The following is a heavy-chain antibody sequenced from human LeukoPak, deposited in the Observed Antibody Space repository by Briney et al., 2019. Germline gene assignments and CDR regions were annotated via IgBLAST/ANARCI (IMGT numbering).Heavy chain of an antibody. CDR1: GFTFSSYV. J-gene: IGHJ4*02. D-gene: IGHD3-10*01. V-gene: IGHV3-33*01. CDR2: IWYDGSNK. Sequence: PGRSLRLSCAASGFTFSSYVMHWVRQAPGKGLKWVAGIWYDGSNKYYTNSVKGRFTISRDNSKNTLYLQMNSLRAEDTAVYYCARDYYYGSGSYLDYWGQGTLVTVSS. CDR3: ARDYYYGSGSYLDY.